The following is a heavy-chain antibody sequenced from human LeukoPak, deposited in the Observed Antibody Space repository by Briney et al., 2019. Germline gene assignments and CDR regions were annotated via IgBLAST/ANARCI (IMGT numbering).Heavy chain of an antibody. CDR3: ARVPYSSGWYYFDY. J-gene: IGHJ4*02. D-gene: IGHD6-19*01. Sequence: SETLSLTCAVYGGSFSGYYWSWIRQPPGKGLEWIGEINHSGSTNYNPSLKSRVTISVDTSKNRFSLKLSSVTAADTAVYYCARVPYSSGWYYFDYWGQGTLVTVSS. CDR1: GGSFSGYY. V-gene: IGHV4-34*01. CDR2: INHSGST.